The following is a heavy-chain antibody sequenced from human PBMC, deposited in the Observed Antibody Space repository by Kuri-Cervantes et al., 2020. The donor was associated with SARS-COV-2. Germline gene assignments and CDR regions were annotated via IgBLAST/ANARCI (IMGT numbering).Heavy chain of an antibody. CDR2: ISSSSSTI. D-gene: IGHD1-26*01. Sequence: GESLKISCAASGFTFSSYSMNWVRQAPGKGLEWVSYISSSSSTIYYADSVKGRFTIPRDNAKNSPYLQMNSLRDEDTAVYYCAREAPCRIVGAICYGMDVWGQGTTVTVSS. CDR1: GFTFSSYS. V-gene: IGHV3-48*02. J-gene: IGHJ6*02. CDR3: AREAPCRIVGAICYGMDV.